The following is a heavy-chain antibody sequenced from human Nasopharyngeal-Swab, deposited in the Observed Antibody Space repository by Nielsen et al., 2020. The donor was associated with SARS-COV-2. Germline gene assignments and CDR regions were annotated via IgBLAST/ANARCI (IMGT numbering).Heavy chain of an antibody. CDR2: IYTSGDT. CDR3: ARDRWGMLPTH. D-gene: IGHD4/OR15-4a*01. J-gene: IGHJ4*02. Sequence: SETLSLTCTVSGGSITNGNYQWSWIRQPAGKGLEWLGHIYTSGDTKYNASLESRVTISVDTSKNKFSLKLTSVTAADTAVFYCARDRWGMLPTHWGQGILVTVSS. CDR1: GGSITNGNYQ. V-gene: IGHV4-61*09.